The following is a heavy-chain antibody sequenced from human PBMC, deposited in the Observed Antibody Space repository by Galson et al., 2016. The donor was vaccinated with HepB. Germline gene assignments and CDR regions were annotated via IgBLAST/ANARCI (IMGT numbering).Heavy chain of an antibody. V-gene: IGHV1-3*01. D-gene: IGHD3-16*02. CDR1: GYKFTDYA. CDR2: IHPGHGNT. CDR3: ARVVAGLDF. Sequence: SVKVSCKASGYKFTDYAIHWIRQAPGQGLEWVGWIHPGHGNTKSSQKFQDRVTITSDTSARTSYMELRRLGQGDTAVFYCARVVAGLDFWGQGTLVTVS. J-gene: IGHJ4*02.